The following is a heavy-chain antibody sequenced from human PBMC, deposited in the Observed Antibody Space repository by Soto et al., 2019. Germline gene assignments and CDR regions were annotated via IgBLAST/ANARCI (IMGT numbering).Heavy chain of an antibody. D-gene: IGHD3-3*01. CDR2: INPSGGST. CDR3: ARGAYYDFWSGYFDYYMDV. V-gene: IGHV1-46*03. J-gene: IGHJ6*03. Sequence: QVQLVQSGAEVKKPGASVKVSCKASGYTFTSYYMHWVRQAPGQGLEWMGIINPSGGSTSYAQKFPGRVTMTRDTSTSTVYMELSSLRSEDTAVYYCARGAYYDFWSGYFDYYMDVWGKGTTVTVSS. CDR1: GYTFTSYY.